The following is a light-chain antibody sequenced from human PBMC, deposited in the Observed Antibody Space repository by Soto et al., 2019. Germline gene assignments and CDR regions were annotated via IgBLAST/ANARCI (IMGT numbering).Light chain of an antibody. CDR1: QGISTY. CDR3: QKYNSAHGT. CDR2: AAS. Sequence: DIQMTQSPSSLSASVGDRVTITCRASQGISTYLAWYQQKPGKVPKLLIYAASTLQSGVPSRFSGSGSGTDFPLTVSILQPGDVAAYYCQKYNSAHGTFRRGPNVEIK. J-gene: IGKJ1*01. V-gene: IGKV1-27*01.